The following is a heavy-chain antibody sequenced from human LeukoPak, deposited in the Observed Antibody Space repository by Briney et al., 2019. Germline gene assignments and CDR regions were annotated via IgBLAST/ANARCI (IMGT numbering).Heavy chain of an antibody. D-gene: IGHD2-2*01. J-gene: IGHJ5*02. V-gene: IGHV5-10-1*01. CDR2: IDPSDSYT. CDR1: GYSFTSYW. CDR3: ARRVVPAAPWVWFDP. Sequence: GESLKVSCKGSGYSFTSYWISWVRQMPGKGQEWMGRIDPSDSYTNYSPSFQGHVTISADKSISTAYLQWSSLRASDTAMYYCARRVVPAAPWVWFDPWGQGTLVTVSS.